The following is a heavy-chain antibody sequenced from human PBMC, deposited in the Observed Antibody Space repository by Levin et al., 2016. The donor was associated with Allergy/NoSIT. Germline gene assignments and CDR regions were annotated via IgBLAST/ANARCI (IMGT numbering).Heavy chain of an antibody. J-gene: IGHJ6*02. Sequence: GESLKISCKGSGYSFTSYWISWVRQMPGKGLEWMGRIDPSDSYTNYSPSFQGHVTISADKSISTAYLQWSSLKASDTAMYYCARDGRHTVTTFRGGGYYYYYGMDVWGQGTTVTVSS. V-gene: IGHV5-10-1*01. CDR1: GYSFTSYW. D-gene: IGHD4-17*01. CDR3: ARDGRHTVTTFRGGGYYYYYGMDV. CDR2: IDPSDSYT.